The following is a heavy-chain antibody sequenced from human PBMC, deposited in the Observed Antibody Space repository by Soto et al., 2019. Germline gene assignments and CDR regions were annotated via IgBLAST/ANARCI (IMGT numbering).Heavy chain of an antibody. CDR2: ISYYGSNK. Sequence: PGGSLRLSCAASGFTFSSYGMHWVRQAPGKGLEWVAVISYYGSNKYYADSVKGRFTISRDNSKNTLYLQMNSLRAEDTAVYYCAKEGQNIRAYYYYYGMDVWGQGTTVTVSS. CDR1: GFTFSSYG. V-gene: IGHV3-30*18. J-gene: IGHJ6*02. CDR3: AKEGQNIRAYYYYYGMDV.